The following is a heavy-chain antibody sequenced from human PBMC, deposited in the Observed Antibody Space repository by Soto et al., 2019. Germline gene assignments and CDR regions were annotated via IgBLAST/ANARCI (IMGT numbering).Heavy chain of an antibody. J-gene: IGHJ3*02. Sequence: GGSLRLSCAASGFTFSDHYMDWVRQAPGKGLEWVGRTRNKANSYTTEYAASVKGRSTISRDDSKNSLYLQMNSLKTEDTAVYYCARAGGWPTRDAFDIWGQGTMVTVSS. V-gene: IGHV3-72*01. D-gene: IGHD3-16*01. CDR1: GFTFSDHY. CDR3: ARAGGWPTRDAFDI. CDR2: TRNKANSYTT.